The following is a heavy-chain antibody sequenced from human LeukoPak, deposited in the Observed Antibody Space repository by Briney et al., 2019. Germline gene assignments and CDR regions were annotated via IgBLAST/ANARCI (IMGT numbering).Heavy chain of an antibody. V-gene: IGHV1-2*02. CDR1: GYTFTDYH. CDR2: INSNGGTT. D-gene: IGHD4-17*01. CDR3: LRGRRRATVTKALSTPLFAR. J-gene: IGHJ4*02. Sequence: ASVKVSCAASGYTFTDYHMHWVRQAPGQGLDWMVWINSNGGTTNYTPTLQGRVTMPWAPSMSTAYLDLNSLPSDDPAVYSCLRGRRRATVTKALSTPLFARWGQGTLVAVPS.